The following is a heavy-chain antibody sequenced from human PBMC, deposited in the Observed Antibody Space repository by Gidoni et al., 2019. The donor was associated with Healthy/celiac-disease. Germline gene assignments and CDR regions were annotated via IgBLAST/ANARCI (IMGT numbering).Heavy chain of an antibody. CDR3: AKWLQHSNGFDY. V-gene: IGHV3-23*01. D-gene: IGHD5-18*01. CDR1: GFTFSGYA. J-gene: IGHJ4*02. CDR2: ISGSGGST. Sequence: EVQLLESGGGLVQPGGPLGLSCEASGFTFSGYAMSWVRQAPGKGLGWVSAISGSGGSTYYADSVKGRFTISRDNSKNTLYLQMNSLRAEDTAVYYCAKWLQHSNGFDYWGQGTLVTVSS.